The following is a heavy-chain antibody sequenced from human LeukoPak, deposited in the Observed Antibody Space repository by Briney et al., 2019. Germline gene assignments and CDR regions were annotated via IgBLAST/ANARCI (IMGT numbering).Heavy chain of an antibody. Sequence: ASVKVSCKASGYTFTSYDINWVRQATGQGLEWMGWMNPNSGNTGYAQKFQGRVTMTRNTSISTAYMELSSLRSDDTAVYYCARDTAVAGLKAFDIWGQGTMVTVSS. V-gene: IGHV1-8*01. D-gene: IGHD6-19*01. CDR2: MNPNSGNT. CDR3: ARDTAVAGLKAFDI. J-gene: IGHJ3*02. CDR1: GYTFTSYD.